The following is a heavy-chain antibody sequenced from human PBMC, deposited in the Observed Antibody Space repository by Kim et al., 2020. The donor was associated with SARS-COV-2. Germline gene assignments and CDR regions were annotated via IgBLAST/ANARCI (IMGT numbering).Heavy chain of an antibody. J-gene: IGHJ5*02. D-gene: IGHD1-26*01. CDR2: INTNTGNP. CDR3: ARGQTTGYYLP. Sequence: ASVKVSCKASGYTFTRHGINWVRQAPGQGLEWLGWINTNTGNPTYVQHFAGLFVFSLDTSVSTAYLQISSLKAEDTAIYYCARGQTTGYYLPWGQGTLVTVSS. V-gene: IGHV7-4-1*02. CDR1: GYTFTRHG.